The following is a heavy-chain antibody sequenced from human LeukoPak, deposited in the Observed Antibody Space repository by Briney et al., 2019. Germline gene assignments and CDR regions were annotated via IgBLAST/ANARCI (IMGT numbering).Heavy chain of an antibody. D-gene: IGHD3-10*01. V-gene: IGHV3-48*03. J-gene: IGHJ3*02. Sequence: PGGSLRLSCAASTFTFSSYEMNWVRQAPGQGLEWVSYITSSGGTKFYADSVKGRFTISRDNAQNSLFLQMSSLRTEDTAIYYCARDLQDGSGNPYGAFDIWGPGTMVTVSP. CDR1: TFTFSSYE. CDR3: ARDLQDGSGNPYGAFDI. CDR2: ITSSGGTK.